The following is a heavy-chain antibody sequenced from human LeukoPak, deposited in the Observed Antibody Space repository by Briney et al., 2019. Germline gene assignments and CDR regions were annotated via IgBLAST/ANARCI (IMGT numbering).Heavy chain of an antibody. Sequence: PGGSLRLSCAASGFTFSTYWMSWVRQAPGKGLEWVANVKEDGRQKFYVDSVKGRLTISRDNAKNSLYLQMDSLRAEDTAVYYCARDLDYWGQGTPVTVSS. CDR1: GFTFSTYW. J-gene: IGHJ4*02. CDR2: VKEDGRQK. CDR3: ARDLDY. V-gene: IGHV3-7*04.